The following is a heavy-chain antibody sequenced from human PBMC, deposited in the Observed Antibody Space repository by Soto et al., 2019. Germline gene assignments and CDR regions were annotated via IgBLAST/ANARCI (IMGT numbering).Heavy chain of an antibody. CDR1: GFTFSSYW. J-gene: IGHJ6*03. V-gene: IGHV3-74*01. CDR2: INSDGTTT. D-gene: IGHD6-6*01. CDR3: AVYSRSSSGYYYYMDV. Sequence: VQLVESGGGLIQPGGSLRLSCAASGFTFSSYWMNWVRQAPGKGLVWVSRINSDGTTTTYADSVKGRFTISRDNAKNTLFLQMNSLRAEDTAVYHCAVYSRSSSGYYYYMDVWGKGTTVTVSS.